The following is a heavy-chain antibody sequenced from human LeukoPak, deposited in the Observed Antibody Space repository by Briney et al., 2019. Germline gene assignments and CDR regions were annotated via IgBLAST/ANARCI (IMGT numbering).Heavy chain of an antibody. CDR1: GYTFTSYG. Sequence: ASVKVSCKTSGYTFTSYGISWVRQARGQGLEWMGWISAYNGNTNYAQKLQGRVTMTTDTSTSTAYMELRSLRSDDTAVYYSARDLLNLPAPSDYWGQGTLVTVSS. V-gene: IGHV1-18*01. CDR2: ISAYNGNT. J-gene: IGHJ4*02. CDR3: ARDLLNLPAPSDY.